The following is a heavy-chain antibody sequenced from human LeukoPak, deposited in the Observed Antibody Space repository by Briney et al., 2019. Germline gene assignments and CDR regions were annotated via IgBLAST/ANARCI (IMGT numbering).Heavy chain of an antibody. CDR3: ARAGSGYDYGDYYYGVDV. J-gene: IGHJ6*02. V-gene: IGHV3-7*04. D-gene: IGHD5-12*01. Sequence: PGGSLRLSCAASGFTFSSYSMSWVRQAPGKGLEWVANINQDGSQKYYVDSVKGRFTISRDNAKNSLYLQMNSLRAEDTAVYYCARAGSGYDYGDYYYGVDVWGQGTTVTVSS. CDR1: GFTFSSYS. CDR2: INQDGSQK.